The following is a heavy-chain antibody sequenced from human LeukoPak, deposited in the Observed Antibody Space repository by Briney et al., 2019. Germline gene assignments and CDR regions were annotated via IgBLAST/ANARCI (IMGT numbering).Heavy chain of an antibody. D-gene: IGHD4-17*01. J-gene: IGHJ3*02. CDR2: INPNSGGT. CDR1: GYTFTGYY. Sequence: GASVKVSCKASGYTFTGYYMHWVRQAPGQGLEWMGWINPNSGGTNYAQKFQGRVTMTRDTSISTAYMELSRLRSDDTAVYYCARDLTVTTRGDAFDIWGQGTMVTVSS. CDR3: ARDLTVTTRGDAFDI. V-gene: IGHV1-2*02.